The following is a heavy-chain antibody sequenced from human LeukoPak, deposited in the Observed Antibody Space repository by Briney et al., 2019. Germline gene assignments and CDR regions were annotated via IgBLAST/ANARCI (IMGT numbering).Heavy chain of an antibody. CDR2: ISGSGGST. D-gene: IGHD3-10*01. CDR1: GFTFSSYA. V-gene: IGHV3-23*01. Sequence: GGSLRLSCAASGFTFSSYAMSWVRQAPGKGLEWVSAISGSGGSTYYADSVKGRFTISRDNSKNTLYLQMNSLRAEETAVYYCAKELLWLGEAQKTYYYYYGMDVWGQGTTVTVSS. CDR3: AKELLWLGEAQKTYYYYYGMDV. J-gene: IGHJ6*02.